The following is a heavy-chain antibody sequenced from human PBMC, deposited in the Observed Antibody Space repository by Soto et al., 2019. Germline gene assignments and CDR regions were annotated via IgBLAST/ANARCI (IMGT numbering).Heavy chain of an antibody. D-gene: IGHD2-2*01. CDR2: INHSGTT. J-gene: IGHJ2*01. CDR1: GGSFSGYY. V-gene: IGHV4-34*01. CDR3: AREGSTSLRYFDL. Sequence: ASETLSLTCAVYGGSFSGYYWSWIRQTPGKGLEWIGEINHSGTTNYNPSLKSRVTISVDTSKIQFSLKLSSVTAADTAVYYCAREGSTSLRYFDLWGRGTLVTSPQ.